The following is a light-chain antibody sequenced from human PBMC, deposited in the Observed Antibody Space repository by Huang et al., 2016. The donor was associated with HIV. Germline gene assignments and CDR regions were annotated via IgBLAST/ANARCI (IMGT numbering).Light chain of an antibody. J-gene: IGKJ4*01. V-gene: IGKV3-15*01. CDR1: QSVNSD. CDR2: GAS. CDR3: QQYNDWPPLT. Sequence: EIEMTQSPAILSVSPGERATLSCRASQSVNSDLAWYLQKPGQAPRLLIIGASTRAIGIPAKFNGTGSGTEFSLSISNLQSDDFGVYYCQQYNDWPPLTFGGGTKVEI.